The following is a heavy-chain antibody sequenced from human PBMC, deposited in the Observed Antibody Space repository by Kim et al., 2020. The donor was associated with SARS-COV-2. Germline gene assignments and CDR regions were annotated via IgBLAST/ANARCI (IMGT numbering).Heavy chain of an antibody. Sequence: GGSLRLSCAASGFTFSSYAMSWVRQAPGKGLEWVAVISGSGANTFYRDSVKGRFTVSRDNSKNTMHLKMSTLRAEDTAIYYCAKGPVSVTMVKGTQTAPLDNWGQGTQVTVSS. CDR2: ISGSGANT. V-gene: IGHV3-23*01. CDR1: GFTFSSYA. CDR3: AKGPVSVTMVKGTQTAPLDN. D-gene: IGHD4-17*01. J-gene: IGHJ4*02.